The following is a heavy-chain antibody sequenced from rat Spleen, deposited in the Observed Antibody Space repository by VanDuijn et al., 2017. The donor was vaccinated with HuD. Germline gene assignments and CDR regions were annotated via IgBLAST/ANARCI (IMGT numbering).Heavy chain of an antibody. CDR2: ISSGGSGT. CDR1: GFTFSDYG. V-gene: IGHV5-20*01. Sequence: EVQLVESGGGLVQPGGSLKLSCAASGFTFSDYGMAWVRQAPTKGLEWVATISSGGSGTYFPDSVKGRFTISRDNAKSTLYLQMNSLRSEDTATYYCTREGTTFDYWGQGVMVTVSS. J-gene: IGHJ2*01. D-gene: IGHD1-7*01. CDR3: TREGTTFDY.